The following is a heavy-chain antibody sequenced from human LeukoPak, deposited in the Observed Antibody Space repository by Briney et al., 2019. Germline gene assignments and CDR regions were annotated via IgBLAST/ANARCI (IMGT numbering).Heavy chain of an antibody. CDR2: IKSKTYGGTT. CDR3: STATSY. CDR1: GFTFSNAR. J-gene: IGHJ4*02. V-gene: IGHV3-15*01. Sequence: GGSLRLSCAASGFTFSNARMSWVRQAPGKGLEWVGRIKSKTYGGTTDYAAPVKGRFTISRDDSKNTVYLQMNSLKTKDTGVYYCSTATSYWGQGSLVTVSS.